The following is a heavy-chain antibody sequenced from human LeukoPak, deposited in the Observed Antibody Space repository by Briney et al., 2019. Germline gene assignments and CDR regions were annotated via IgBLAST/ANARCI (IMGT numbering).Heavy chain of an antibody. J-gene: IGHJ4*02. CDR1: GFTFRSYS. Sequence: PGGSLRLSCAASGFTFRSYSMNWVRQAPGKGLEWVSYISSSSSTIYYADSVKGRFTISRDNAKNSLYLQMNSLRAEDTAVYYCARGEPGGIQLWIPNGELDYWGQGTLVTVSS. CDR2: ISSSSSTI. D-gene: IGHD5-18*01. CDR3: ARGEPGGIQLWIPNGELDY. V-gene: IGHV3-48*04.